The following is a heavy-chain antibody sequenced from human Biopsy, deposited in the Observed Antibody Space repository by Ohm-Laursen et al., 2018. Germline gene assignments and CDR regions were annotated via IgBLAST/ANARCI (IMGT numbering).Heavy chain of an antibody. D-gene: IGHD1-1*01. CDR2: FAPENGKT. J-gene: IGHJ4*01. V-gene: IGHV1-24*01. Sequence: ASVKASCKVSGYTLTELSMHWVRQAPGKGLEWMGGFAPENGKTVYAQNFQARVSMTEDTSTDTAYMELRSLRSEDTAVYYCAADINVWNVNYWGQGILVTVSS. CDR1: GYTLTELS. CDR3: AADINVWNVNY.